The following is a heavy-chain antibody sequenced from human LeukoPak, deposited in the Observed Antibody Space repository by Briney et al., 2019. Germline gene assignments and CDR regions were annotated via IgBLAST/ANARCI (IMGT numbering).Heavy chain of an antibody. CDR3: ARDHNYAFDN. J-gene: IGHJ4*02. Sequence: GGSLRLSCAASGFPFSAYSMNWVRQAPGEGREWISYIGISSGNTKYADSVKGRFTISGDNAKNSLYLQMNSLRVEDTAVYYCARDHNYAFDNWGQGTLVTVSS. V-gene: IGHV3-11*06. CDR1: GFPFSAYS. D-gene: IGHD1-1*01. CDR2: IGISSGNT.